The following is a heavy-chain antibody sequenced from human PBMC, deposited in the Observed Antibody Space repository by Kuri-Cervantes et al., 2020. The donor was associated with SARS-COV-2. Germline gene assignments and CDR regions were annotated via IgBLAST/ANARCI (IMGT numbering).Heavy chain of an antibody. CDR2: IIPIFGTA. V-gene: IGHV1-69*05. Sequence: SVKVSCKASGGTFSSYAISWVRQAPGQGLEWMGGIIPIFGTANYAQKFQGRVTITRDTSASTAYMELSSLRSEDTAVYYCARAGSGWYGRWFDPWGQGTLVTVSS. D-gene: IGHD6-19*01. CDR3: ARAGSGWYGRWFDP. CDR1: GGTFSSYA. J-gene: IGHJ5*02.